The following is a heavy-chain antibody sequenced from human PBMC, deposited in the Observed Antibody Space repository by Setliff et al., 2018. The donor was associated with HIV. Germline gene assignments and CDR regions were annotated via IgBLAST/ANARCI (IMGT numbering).Heavy chain of an antibody. CDR2: IKTDGSEK. Sequence: GSLRLSCAASGFTVSGSYMSWVRQAPGKGLEWVANIKTDGSEKYYVDSVRGRFTISRDNAKNSLYLQMNSLRAEDTAVYYCAGSRGYFVQAGWGQGTLVTVSS. CDR3: AGSRGYFVQAG. J-gene: IGHJ4*02. D-gene: IGHD3-22*01. V-gene: IGHV3-7*01. CDR1: GFTVSGSY.